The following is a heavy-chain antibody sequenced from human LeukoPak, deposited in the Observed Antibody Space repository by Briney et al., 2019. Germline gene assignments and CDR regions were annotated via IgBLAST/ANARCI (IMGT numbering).Heavy chain of an antibody. Sequence: ASVKVSCKASGGTVSSYAISWVRQAPGQGLEWMGWISPKSGSANYAQKFQGRVTMATDTSTGTAYMDLRSLTSDDTAVYFCAREKSYKNYDIWRAPGPAVFDSYYMDVWGKGTTVTVSS. D-gene: IGHD3-9*01. CDR1: GGTVSSYA. CDR2: ISPKSGSA. J-gene: IGHJ6*03. V-gene: IGHV1-18*01. CDR3: AREKSYKNYDIWRAPGPAVFDSYYMDV.